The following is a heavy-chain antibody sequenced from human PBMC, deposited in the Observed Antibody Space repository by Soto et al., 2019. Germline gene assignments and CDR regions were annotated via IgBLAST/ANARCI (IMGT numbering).Heavy chain of an antibody. D-gene: IGHD6-19*01. V-gene: IGHV4-59*08. CDR1: GGSINSFY. CDR2: FYYSGNT. J-gene: IGHJ4*02. CDR3: ASTPNAVAGPRD. Sequence: SETLSLTCTVSGGSINSFYWSWIRQPPGQGLEWIGYFYYSGNTYYIPSLKSRVTISVDASKNHPYLRLTSVTAADTAVYYCASTPNAVAGPRDWGQGTLVTVSS.